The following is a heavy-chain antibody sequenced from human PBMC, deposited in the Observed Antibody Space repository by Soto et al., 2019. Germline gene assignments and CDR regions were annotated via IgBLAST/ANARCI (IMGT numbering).Heavy chain of an antibody. V-gene: IGHV3-33*01. CDR3: AREYYDILAILGGWFDP. Sequence: QVQLVESGGGVVQPGRSLRLSCAASGFTFSSYGMHWVRQAPGKGLEWVAVIWYDGSNKYYADSVKGRFTISRDNSKNTLYLQMNSLRAEDTAVYYCAREYYDILAILGGWFDPWGQGTLVTVSS. D-gene: IGHD3-9*01. J-gene: IGHJ5*02. CDR1: GFTFSSYG. CDR2: IWYDGSNK.